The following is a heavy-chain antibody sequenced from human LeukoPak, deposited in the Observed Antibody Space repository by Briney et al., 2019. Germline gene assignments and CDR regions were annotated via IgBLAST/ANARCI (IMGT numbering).Heavy chain of an antibody. Sequence: GGSLRLSCAASGFTFSSYAMHWVRQAPGKGLEWVAVISYDGSNKYYADSVKGRFTISRDNSKNTLYLQMNSLRAEDTAVYYCARVPFDYSNYDYWGQGTLVTVSS. CDR1: GFTFSSYA. CDR3: ARVPFDYSNYDY. J-gene: IGHJ4*02. CDR2: ISYDGSNK. D-gene: IGHD4-11*01. V-gene: IGHV3-30-3*01.